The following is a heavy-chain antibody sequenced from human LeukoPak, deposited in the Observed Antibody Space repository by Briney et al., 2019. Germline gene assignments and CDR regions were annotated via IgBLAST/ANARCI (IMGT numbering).Heavy chain of an antibody. CDR3: AKDLMNTMIVVVPTRGAFDI. D-gene: IGHD3-22*01. CDR1: GFTFSSYA. V-gene: IGHV3-23*01. J-gene: IGHJ3*02. CDR2: ISGSGGST. Sequence: GGPLRLSCAASGFTFSSYAMSWVRQAPGKGLEWVSAISGSGGSTYYADSVKGRFTISRDNSKNTLYLQMNSLRAEDTAVYYCAKDLMNTMIVVVPTRGAFDIWGQGTMVTVSS.